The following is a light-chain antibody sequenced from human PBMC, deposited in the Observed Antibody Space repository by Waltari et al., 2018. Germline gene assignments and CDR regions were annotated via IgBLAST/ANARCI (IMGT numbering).Light chain of an antibody. CDR1: QSLLHSNGNNY. J-gene: IGKJ2*01. CDR3: MQALQTPYT. V-gene: IGKV2-28*01. Sequence: IVMTQSPLSLPVTPGEPASISCSSSQSLLHSNGNNYFDWYLQKPGQSPQVLIYLGSNRASGVPDRFSGSASGTDFTLKISRVEAEDVGFYYCMQALQTPYTFGQGTKLEIK. CDR2: LGS.